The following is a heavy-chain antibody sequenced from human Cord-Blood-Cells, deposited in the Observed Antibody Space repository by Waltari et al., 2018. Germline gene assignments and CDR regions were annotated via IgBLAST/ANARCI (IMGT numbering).Heavy chain of an antibody. CDR1: GFTFSNAW. D-gene: IGHD3-16*02. CDR2: IKRKADCGTT. Sequence: EVQLVESGGGLVKPGGSLRLSCAASGFTFSNAWMSWVRQAPGKGLEWVGRIKRKADCGTTDEAAPVKVRFTISRDDSKNTLYLQMNSVKTEDTAVYYCTTDFSYYDYVWRSYRYYWGQGTLVTVSS. CDR3: TTDFSYYDYVWRSYRYY. V-gene: IGHV3-15*01. J-gene: IGHJ4*02.